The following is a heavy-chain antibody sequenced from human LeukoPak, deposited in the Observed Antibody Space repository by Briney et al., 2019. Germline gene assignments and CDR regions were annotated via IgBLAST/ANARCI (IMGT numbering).Heavy chain of an antibody. CDR3: ARAVRYSYGHFDY. CDR2: IYYSGST. Sequence: SETLSLTCTVSGGSISSYYWSWIRQPPGKGLEWIGYIYYSGSTNYNPSLKSRVTISVDTSKNQFSLKLSSVTAADTAVYYCARAVRYSYGHFDYWGQRTLVTVSS. CDR1: GGSISSYY. D-gene: IGHD5-18*01. J-gene: IGHJ4*02. V-gene: IGHV4-59*01.